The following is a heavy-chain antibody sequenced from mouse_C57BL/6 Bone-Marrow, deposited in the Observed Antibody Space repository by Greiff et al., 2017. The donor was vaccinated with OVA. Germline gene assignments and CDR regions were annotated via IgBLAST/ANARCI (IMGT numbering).Heavy chain of an antibody. CDR3: ARRGIYYDYDISDFDY. Sequence: QVQLQQPGAELVRPGTSVKLSCKASGYTFTSYWMHWVKQRPGQGLEWIGVIDPSDSYTNYNQKFKGKATLTVDTSSSTAYMQLSSLTSEDSAVYYCARRGIYYDYDISDFDYWGQGTTLTVSS. V-gene: IGHV1-59*01. D-gene: IGHD2-4*01. J-gene: IGHJ2*01. CDR1: GYTFTSYW. CDR2: IDPSDSYT.